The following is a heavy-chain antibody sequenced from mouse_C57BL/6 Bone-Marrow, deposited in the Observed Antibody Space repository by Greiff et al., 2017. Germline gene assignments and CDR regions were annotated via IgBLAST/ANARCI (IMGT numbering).Heavy chain of an antibody. CDR2: IDPENGDT. J-gene: IGHJ2*01. CDR1: GFNIKDDY. Sequence: VQLKESGAELVRPGASVKLSCTASGFNIKDDYMHWVKQRPEQGRAWIGWIDPENGDTEYASKFQGKAMITADTSSNTAYLQLSSLTSEDTAVYYCTTLYDYGGDYWGQGTTRTVSS. CDR3: TTLYDYGGDY. D-gene: IGHD2-4*01. V-gene: IGHV14-4*01.